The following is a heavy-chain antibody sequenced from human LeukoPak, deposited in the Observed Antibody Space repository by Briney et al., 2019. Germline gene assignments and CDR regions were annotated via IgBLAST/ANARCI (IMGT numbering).Heavy chain of an antibody. CDR3: AKDLIAATTSVDV. Sequence: GRSLRLSCAASGFTFSSYAIHWVRQAPGKGLEWVAVISYDGSNKYYADSVKGRFTISRDNSKNTLYLQMNSLRAEDTAVYYCAKDLIAATTSVDVWGHGTTVTVSS. V-gene: IGHV3-30*18. D-gene: IGHD6-13*01. CDR1: GFTFSSYA. J-gene: IGHJ6*02. CDR2: ISYDGSNK.